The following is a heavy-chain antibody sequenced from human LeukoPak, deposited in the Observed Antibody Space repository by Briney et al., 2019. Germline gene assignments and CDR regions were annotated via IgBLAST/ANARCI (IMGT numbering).Heavy chain of an antibody. CDR1: GFTVSSNY. D-gene: IGHD6-13*01. J-gene: IGHJ5*02. V-gene: IGHV3-66*01. Sequence: GGSLRLSCAASGFTVSSNYMSWVRQAPGKGLEWVSVIYSGGSTYYADSVKGRFTISRDNSKNTLYLQMNSLRAEDTAVNYCARYLIAAAGTGWFDPWGQGTLVTVSS. CDR3: ARYLIAAAGTGWFDP. CDR2: IYSGGST.